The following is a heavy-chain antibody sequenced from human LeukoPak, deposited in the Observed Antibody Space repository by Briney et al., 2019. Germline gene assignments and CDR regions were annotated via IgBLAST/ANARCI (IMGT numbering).Heavy chain of an antibody. J-gene: IGHJ6*03. CDR2: IKQDGSEK. V-gene: IGHV3-7*01. CDR1: EFTFNNYW. CDR3: ARALKDLRRRVGGTTTFEYYYYMDV. D-gene: IGHD1-26*01. Sequence: GGSLRLSCAASEFTFNNYWMSWVRQAPGKGLEWVANIKQDGSEKYYVDSVKGRFTISRDNAKNSLYLQVNSLRAEDTAVYYCARALKDLRRRVGGTTTFEYYYYMDVWGKGTTVIISS.